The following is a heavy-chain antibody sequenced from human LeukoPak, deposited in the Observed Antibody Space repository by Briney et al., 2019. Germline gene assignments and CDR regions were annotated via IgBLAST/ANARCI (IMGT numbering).Heavy chain of an antibody. D-gene: IGHD3-16*02. V-gene: IGHV3-33*01. Sequence: GGSLRLSCAASGFTFSTYAIHWVHQAPGKGLEWVAVIWFDGSEQYYADSVKGRFIISRDNSKSTSNLQLNSLRAEDTAVYYCAREGDSRWGELSPWGQGTLVTVSS. J-gene: IGHJ1*01. CDR3: AREGDSRWGELSP. CDR2: IWFDGSEQ. CDR1: GFTFSTYA.